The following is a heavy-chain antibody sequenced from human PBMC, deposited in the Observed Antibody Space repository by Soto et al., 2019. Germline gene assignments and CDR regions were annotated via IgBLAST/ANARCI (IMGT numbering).Heavy chain of an antibody. Sequence: SESLSLTCAVYGGSFSGYYWSWIRQPPGKGLEWIGEINHSGSTNYNPYLKSRVTISVDTSKNQFSLKLSSVTAADTAVYYCARGWAAQWLVGDYYYGMDVWGQGTTVTVSS. CDR1: GGSFSGYY. J-gene: IGHJ6*02. V-gene: IGHV4-34*01. D-gene: IGHD6-19*01. CDR3: ARGWAAQWLVGDYYYGMDV. CDR2: INHSGST.